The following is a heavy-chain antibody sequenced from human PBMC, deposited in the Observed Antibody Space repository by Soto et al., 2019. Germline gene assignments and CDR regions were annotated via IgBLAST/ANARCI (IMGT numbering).Heavy chain of an antibody. J-gene: IGHJ4*02. CDR3: ARERVELRRTAIYFDY. CDR2: ISYDGSNK. CDR1: GFTFSSYA. D-gene: IGHD1-7*01. V-gene: IGHV3-30-3*01. Sequence: PGGSLRLSCAASGFTFSSYAMHWVRQAPGKGLEWVAVISYDGSNKYYADSVKGRFTISRDNSKNTLYLQMNSLRAEDTAVYYCARERVELRRTAIYFDYWGQGTLVTVSS.